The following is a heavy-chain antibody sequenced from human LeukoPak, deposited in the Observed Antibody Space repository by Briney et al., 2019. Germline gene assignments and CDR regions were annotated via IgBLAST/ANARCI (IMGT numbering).Heavy chain of an antibody. D-gene: IGHD6-13*01. V-gene: IGHV4-34*01. CDR2: INHSGST. Sequence: TSETLSLTCAVYGGSFSGYYWSWIRQPPGKGLEWIGEINHSGSTNYNPSLKSRVTMSVDTSKNQFSLKLSSVTAADTAVYYCARAGIWGIIAAAVDGPFDYWGQGTLVTVSS. CDR1: GGSFSGYY. J-gene: IGHJ4*02. CDR3: ARAGIWGIIAAAVDGPFDY.